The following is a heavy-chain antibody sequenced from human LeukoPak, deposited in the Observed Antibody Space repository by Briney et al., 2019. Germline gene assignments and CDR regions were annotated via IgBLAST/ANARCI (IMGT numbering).Heavy chain of an antibody. CDR2: IYYSGST. CDR3: ARGRRDTAMIIYYYYYYMDA. V-gene: IGHV4-59*01. CDR1: GGSISSYY. D-gene: IGHD5-18*01. Sequence: SETLSLTCTVSGGSISSYYWSWIRQPPGKGLEWIGYIYYSGSTNYNPSLKSRVTISVDTSKNQFSLKLSSVTAADTAVYYCARGRRDTAMIIYYYYYYMDAWGKGTTVTISS. J-gene: IGHJ6*03.